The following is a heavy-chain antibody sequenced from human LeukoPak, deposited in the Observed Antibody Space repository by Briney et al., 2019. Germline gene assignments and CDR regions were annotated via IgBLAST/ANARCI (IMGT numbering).Heavy chain of an antibody. D-gene: IGHD2-15*01. CDR2: IKSDGTSI. V-gene: IGHV3-74*01. Sequence: GGSLRLSCAASGFTFSNYWMHWVRQAPGKGLVWVSRIKSDGTSINYADSVKGRFTISRDNAKNRLFLQMNSLRAEDTAVYFCARGHCSGGRCHSVGYYGMGVWGQGTTVTVSS. J-gene: IGHJ6*02. CDR1: GFTFSNYW. CDR3: ARGHCSGGRCHSVGYYGMGV.